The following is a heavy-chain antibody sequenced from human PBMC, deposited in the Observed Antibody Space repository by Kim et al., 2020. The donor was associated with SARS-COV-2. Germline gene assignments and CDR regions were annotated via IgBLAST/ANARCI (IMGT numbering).Heavy chain of an antibody. CDR3: GKDRGYVVVMEGATTPDC. Sequence: GGSLRLSCAASGFTFSNYGMHWVRQAPGKGLEWVASISFDGSKKYYVDSVKGRFTIARDNSKNTLSLQMNSLRPEDTAIYYCGKDRGYVVVMEGATTPDCWGQGSLVTVPT. D-gene: IGHD2-21*01. CDR1: GFTFSNYG. V-gene: IGHV3-30*18. J-gene: IGHJ1*01. CDR2: ISFDGSKK.